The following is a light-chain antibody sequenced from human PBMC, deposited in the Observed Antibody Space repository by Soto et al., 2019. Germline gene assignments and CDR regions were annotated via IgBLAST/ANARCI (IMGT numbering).Light chain of an antibody. CDR3: QQSTNWPGT. CDR2: GAS. CDR1: QSVNSN. J-gene: IGKJ1*01. V-gene: IGKV3-15*01. Sequence: EIVMTQSPATLSVSPGERATLSCRASQSVNSNLAWYQQKPGQAPRLLIYGASTRATGIPARFSGSGSGTEFILTISSLQSEDFAVYHCQQSTNWPGTFGQGTMVDIK.